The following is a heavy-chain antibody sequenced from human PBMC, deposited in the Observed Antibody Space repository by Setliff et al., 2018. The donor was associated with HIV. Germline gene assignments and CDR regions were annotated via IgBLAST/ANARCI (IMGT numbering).Heavy chain of an antibody. CDR1: GFPFSRDW. V-gene: IGHV3-74*01. CDR2: INYDGTGT. Sequence: GGSLRLSCTTSGFPFSRDWIHWVRQAPGKGLVWVSRINYDGTGTTYADSVKGRFTFSRDDSKNTVYLQMNSLKTEDTAVYYCATAPGYYDSSPFDWWGPGTLVTVSS. J-gene: IGHJ4*02. D-gene: IGHD3-22*01. CDR3: ATAPGYYDSSPFDW.